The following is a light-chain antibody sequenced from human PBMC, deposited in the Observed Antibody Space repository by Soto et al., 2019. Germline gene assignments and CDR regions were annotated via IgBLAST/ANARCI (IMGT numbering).Light chain of an antibody. CDR3: QQYGSSPT. J-gene: IGKJ1*01. V-gene: IGKV3-20*01. CDR1: QSVSSSY. CDR2: DAS. Sequence: EIVLTQSPGTLSLSPGERATLSCRSSQSVSSSYLAWYQQKPGQAPRLLICDASSRATGIPDRFSGSGSGTDFTLTISRLEPEDLAVYYCQQYGSSPTFGQGTKVEIK.